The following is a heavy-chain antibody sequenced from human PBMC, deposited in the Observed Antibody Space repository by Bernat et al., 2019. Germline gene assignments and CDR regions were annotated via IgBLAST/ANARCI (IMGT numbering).Heavy chain of an antibody. CDR1: GFTFSSYA. CDR3: AKDDSVVVPAAITDAFDI. V-gene: IGHV3-23*01. D-gene: IGHD2-2*02. Sequence: EVQLLESGGGLVQPGGSLRLSCAASGFTFSSYAMSWVRQAPGKGLEWVSAISGSGGSTYYADSVEGRFTISRDNSKNTLYLQMNSLRAEDTAVYYCAKDDSVVVPAAITDAFDIWGQGTMVTVSS. CDR2: ISGSGGST. J-gene: IGHJ3*02.